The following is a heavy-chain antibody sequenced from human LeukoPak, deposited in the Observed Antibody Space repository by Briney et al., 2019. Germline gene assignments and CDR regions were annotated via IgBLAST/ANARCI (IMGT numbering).Heavy chain of an antibody. D-gene: IGHD2-2*01. CDR3: ARAREGYQLLMNWFDP. V-gene: IGHV1-69*01. J-gene: IGHJ5*02. CDR2: IIPIFGTA. Sequence: ASVKVSCKASGGTFSSYAISWVRQAPGQGLEWMGGIIPIFGTANYAQKFQGRVTITADESTSTAYMELSSLRSEDTAVYYCARAREGYQLLMNWFDPWGQGTLVTVSS. CDR1: GGTFSSYA.